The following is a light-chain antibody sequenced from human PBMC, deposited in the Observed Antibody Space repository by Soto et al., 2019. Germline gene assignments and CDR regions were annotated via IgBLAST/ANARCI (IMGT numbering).Light chain of an antibody. CDR3: QQSYSTLIT. V-gene: IGKV1-39*01. J-gene: IGKJ5*01. Sequence: DIQMTQSPSSLSASVGDRVTITCRASQSISSYLNWYQQKPGKAPKLLIYAASSLQSGVPSRFSGSGSGTDLTLTISSLQPEDFATYYGQQSYSTLITFGQGTRLEIK. CDR2: AAS. CDR1: QSISSY.